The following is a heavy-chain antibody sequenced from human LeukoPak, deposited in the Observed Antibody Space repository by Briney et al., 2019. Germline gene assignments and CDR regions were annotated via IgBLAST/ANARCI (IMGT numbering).Heavy chain of an antibody. CDR1: GGSISSYY. Sequence: SETLSLTCTVSGGSISSYYWSWIRQPPGKGLEWIGYIYYSGSTNYNPSLKSRVTISVDTSKNQFSLKLSSVTAADTAVYYCARDGSYGAFDIWGQGTMVTVSS. J-gene: IGHJ3*02. CDR2: IYYSGST. V-gene: IGHV4-59*01. D-gene: IGHD1-26*01. CDR3: ARDGSYGAFDI.